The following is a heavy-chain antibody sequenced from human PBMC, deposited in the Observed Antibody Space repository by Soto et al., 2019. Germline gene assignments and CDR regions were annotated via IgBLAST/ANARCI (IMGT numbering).Heavy chain of an antibody. CDR3: ARTTAVPNTLRSRYFFDY. CDR2: VYYSGTT. CDR1: GDSISSGYY. Sequence: SETLSLTCAVSGDSISSGYYWAWIRQPPGKRLEWIGYVYYSGTTNYNPSLKSRVTISVDLSKNQFSLRLSSVTTADTALYYCARTTAVPNTLRSRYFFDYWGQGTLVTVSS. J-gene: IGHJ4*02. V-gene: IGHV4-61*01. D-gene: IGHD4-17*01.